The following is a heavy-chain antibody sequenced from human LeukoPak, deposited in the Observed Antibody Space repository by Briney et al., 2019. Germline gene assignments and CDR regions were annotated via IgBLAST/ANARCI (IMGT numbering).Heavy chain of an antibody. D-gene: IGHD3-9*01. Sequence: ASVKVSCKASGYTFTGYYMHWVRQAPGQGLEWMGRINPNSGGTNYAQKFQGRVTMTRDTSISTVYMELSRLRSDDTAVYYCARGALRYFDWSPFDYWGQGTLVTVSS. CDR1: GYTFTGYY. J-gene: IGHJ4*02. V-gene: IGHV1-2*06. CDR3: ARGALRYFDWSPFDY. CDR2: INPNSGGT.